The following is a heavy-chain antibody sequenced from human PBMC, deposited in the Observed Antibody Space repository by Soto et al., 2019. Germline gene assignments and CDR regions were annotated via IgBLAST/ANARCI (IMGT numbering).Heavy chain of an antibody. D-gene: IGHD2-2*01. Sequence: GGSLRLSCAASGFIFNSYVMSWVCQAPGKGLEWVSAISTSGGATHYADSVKGRFSISRDNSNYTLYLQMNSLRAEDTAVYYCAKVRVVVVPAPLDVWGQGTTVTVSS. CDR1: GFIFNSYV. CDR3: AKVRVVVVPAPLDV. CDR2: ISTSGGAT. J-gene: IGHJ6*02. V-gene: IGHV3-23*01.